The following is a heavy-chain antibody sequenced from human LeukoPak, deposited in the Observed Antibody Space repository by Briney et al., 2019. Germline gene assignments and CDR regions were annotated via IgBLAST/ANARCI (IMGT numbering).Heavy chain of an antibody. CDR3: ARVGATYPHYYMDV. CDR1: GDSISSSGDY. CDR2: IHYSGST. Sequence: PSETLSLTCTVSGDSISSSGDYWGWIRQPPGKGLEWIGNIHYSGSTYYNPSLKSRVTIAVDTSKNQFSLKLTSVTAADTAVYYCARVGATYPHYYMDVWGKGTTVTVAS. D-gene: IGHD3-16*01. V-gene: IGHV4-39*01. J-gene: IGHJ6*03.